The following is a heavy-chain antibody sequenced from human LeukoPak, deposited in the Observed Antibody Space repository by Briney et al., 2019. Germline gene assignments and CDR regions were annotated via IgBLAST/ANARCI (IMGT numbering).Heavy chain of an antibody. Sequence: SGTLSLTCHVYGGSFSGYYWSWIRQPPGKGLEWTGEINHSGSTNYNSSLKSRVTISVDTSKNQFSLKLSSVTAADTAVYYCARGGGVVTTNWGQGTLVTVSS. J-gene: IGHJ4*02. CDR2: INHSGST. D-gene: IGHD3-3*01. CDR1: GGSFSGYY. CDR3: ARGGGVVTTN. V-gene: IGHV4-34*01.